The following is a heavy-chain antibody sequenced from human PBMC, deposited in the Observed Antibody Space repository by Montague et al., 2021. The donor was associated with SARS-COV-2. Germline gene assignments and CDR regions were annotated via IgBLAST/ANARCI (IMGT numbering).Heavy chain of an antibody. CDR1: GGSISSYY. V-gene: IGHV4-4*07. CDR3: ASIPTRLSTVRGVIDN. J-gene: IGHJ4*02. Sequence: SETLSLTCTVSGGSISSYYWSWVRQSAGKGLEWIGRLYITGSTNYNSALEGRVTTSVDTSRNQFYLKLTSVTAADTAVYYCASIPTRLSTVRGVIDNWGQGVLVTVSS. CDR2: LYITGST. D-gene: IGHD3-10*01.